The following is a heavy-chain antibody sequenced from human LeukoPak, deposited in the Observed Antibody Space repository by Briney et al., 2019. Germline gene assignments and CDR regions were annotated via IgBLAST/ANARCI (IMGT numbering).Heavy chain of an antibody. V-gene: IGHV3-30*02. D-gene: IGHD3-10*01. CDR1: GFTFSSYG. CDR2: IRYDGSNK. CDR3: AKDSKRWKTYYYEAGSYYFDY. Sequence: GGSLRLSCAASGFTFSSYGMHWVRQAPGKGLEWVAFIRYDGSNKYYADSVKGRFTISRDNSKNTLYLQMNSLRPEDTAVYYCAKDSKRWKTYYYEAGSYYFDYWGQGTRVTVSS. J-gene: IGHJ4*02.